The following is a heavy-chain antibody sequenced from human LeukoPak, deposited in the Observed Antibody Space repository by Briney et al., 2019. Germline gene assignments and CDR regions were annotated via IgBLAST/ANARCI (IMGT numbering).Heavy chain of an antibody. V-gene: IGHV3-64*01. CDR3: ARRDGYNDY. J-gene: IGHJ4*02. D-gene: IGHD5-24*01. CDR2: FSSNGGST. CDR1: GFTFSSYA. Sequence: GGSLRLSCAASGFTFSSYAMHWVRQAPGKGLEYVSAFSSNGGSTYYANSVKGRFTISRDNSKNTLYLQMGSLRAEDMAVYYCARRDGYNDYWGQGTLVTVSS.